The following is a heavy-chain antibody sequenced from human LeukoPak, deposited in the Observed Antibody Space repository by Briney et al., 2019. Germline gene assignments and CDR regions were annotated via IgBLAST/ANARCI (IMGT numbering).Heavy chain of an antibody. J-gene: IGHJ4*02. CDR2: INHSGST. Sequence: SETLSLTCAVYGASFSGYYWSWVRQPPGKGLEWIGEINHSGSTNYNPSLKSRVTISVDTSKNQFSLKLSSVTAAESAVYYCERAFCGGDCYPINWFDYWGQGTLVTVSS. CDR1: GASFSGYY. D-gene: IGHD2-21*01. V-gene: IGHV4-34*01. CDR3: ERAFCGGDCYPINWFDY.